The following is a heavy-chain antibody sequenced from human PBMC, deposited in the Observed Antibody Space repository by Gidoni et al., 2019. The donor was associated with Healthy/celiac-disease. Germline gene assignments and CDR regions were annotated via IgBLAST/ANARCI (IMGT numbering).Heavy chain of an antibody. J-gene: IGHJ4*02. Sequence: QVRLVQSAAGVKKTRASMKVSCTASGYTCTSYGLSWVRQAPGQGLEWRGWTSADNGNTNYAQTLQGRVTMTTDTSTSTAYMELRSRRSDDTAVYYWARDLVAAGTEVDYWGQGTLVTVSP. D-gene: IGHD6-13*01. V-gene: IGHV1-18*04. CDR3: ARDLVAAGTEVDY. CDR1: GYTCTSYG. CDR2: TSADNGNT.